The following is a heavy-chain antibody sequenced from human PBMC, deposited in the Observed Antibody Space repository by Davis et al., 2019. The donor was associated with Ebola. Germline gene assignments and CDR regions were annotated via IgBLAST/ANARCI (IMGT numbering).Heavy chain of an antibody. CDR1: GFTFSGSA. D-gene: IGHD2-2*01. J-gene: IGHJ6*04. CDR2: IRSKANSYAT. V-gene: IGHV3-73*01. CDR3: SSSCDSTSCSAGAAKV. Sequence: GESLKISCAGSGFTFSGSAMHWVRQASGKGLEWVGRIRSKANSYATAYAASVKGRFTISRDDSKNTAYLQMDSLKTEDTAVYYCSSSCDSTSCSAGAAKVWGKGTTVTVSS.